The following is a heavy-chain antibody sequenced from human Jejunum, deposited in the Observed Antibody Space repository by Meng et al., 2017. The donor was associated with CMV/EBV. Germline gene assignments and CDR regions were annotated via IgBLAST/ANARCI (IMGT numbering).Heavy chain of an antibody. Sequence: SGYIFNTWAMKWWRQAPGQGLEWLGWINPNTGNPTYAQGFTGRFVFSLDTSASTAYLQISSLKPEDTAVYYCARDTPIGGISLFDFWGQGTLVTVSS. CDR1: GYIFNTWA. CDR2: INPNTGNP. V-gene: IGHV7-4-1*02. J-gene: IGHJ4*02. CDR3: ARDTPIGGISLFDF. D-gene: IGHD1-1*01.